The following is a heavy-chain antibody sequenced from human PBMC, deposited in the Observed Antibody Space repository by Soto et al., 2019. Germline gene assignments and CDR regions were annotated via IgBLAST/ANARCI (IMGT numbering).Heavy chain of an antibody. J-gene: IGHJ5*02. D-gene: IGHD3-10*01. CDR2: IYWDDDK. Sequence: GSGPTLVNPTQTLTLTCTFSGFSLSTSGVGVGWIRQPPGKALEWLALIYWDDDKRYSPSLKSRLTITKDTSKNQVVLTMTNMDPVDTATYYCAQLLTMVRGANWFDPWGQGTLVTVSS. V-gene: IGHV2-5*02. CDR3: AQLLTMVRGANWFDP. CDR1: GFSLSTSGVG.